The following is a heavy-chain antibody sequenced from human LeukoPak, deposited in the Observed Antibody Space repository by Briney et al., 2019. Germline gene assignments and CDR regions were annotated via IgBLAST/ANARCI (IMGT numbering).Heavy chain of an antibody. CDR3: ARAGTLGYAFDI. Sequence: GGSLRLSCAVSGFTFSSYWMSWVRQAPGKGLEWVANIKQDGSEKYYVDSVKGRFTISRDNAKSSLYLQMNSLRAEDTAVYYCARAGTLGYAFDIWGQGTMVTVSS. J-gene: IGHJ3*02. CDR2: IKQDGSEK. CDR1: GFTFSSYW. D-gene: IGHD1-14*01. V-gene: IGHV3-7*03.